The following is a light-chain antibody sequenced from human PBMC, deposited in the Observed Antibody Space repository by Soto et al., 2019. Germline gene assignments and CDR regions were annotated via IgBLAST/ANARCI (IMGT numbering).Light chain of an antibody. CDR2: GAS. CDR3: QQYGSSGT. Sequence: DIVLTQSPGTLSLSPGDRATLSCRASRSIRSSLAWYQHRPGQAPRLLIYGASNRATGIPDRFSGSGSGTDFTLTISRMEPEFFAVYYCQQYGSSGTFGQGTKVDIK. CDR1: RSIRSS. V-gene: IGKV3-20*01. J-gene: IGKJ1*01.